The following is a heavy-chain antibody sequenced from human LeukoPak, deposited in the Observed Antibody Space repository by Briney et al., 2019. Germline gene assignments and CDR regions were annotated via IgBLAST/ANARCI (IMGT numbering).Heavy chain of an antibody. V-gene: IGHV3-21*01. CDR2: ISSSSNDI. Sequence: PGGSLRLSCAASGFTFNTYAMNWVRQAPGKGLEWGSSISSSSNDIYYADSVKGRFTISRDNGKNSLYLQMNSLRAEDTALYYCARSYSGSYYAAFDIWGQGTMVTVSS. J-gene: IGHJ3*02. D-gene: IGHD1-26*01. CDR1: GFTFNTYA. CDR3: ARSYSGSYYAAFDI.